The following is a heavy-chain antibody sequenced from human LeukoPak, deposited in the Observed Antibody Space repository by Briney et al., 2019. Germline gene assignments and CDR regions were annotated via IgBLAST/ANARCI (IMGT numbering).Heavy chain of an antibody. CDR1: GYTFSNYN. Sequence: GASVKVSCKASGYTFSNYNIHWLRQAPGQGLEWMGIINPSGGSTSYAQKFQGRVTMTGDTSTSTVYMELSSLRCEDTAVYYCAREEAAAGRTFDYWGQGTLVTVSS. CDR2: INPSGGST. D-gene: IGHD6-13*01. CDR3: AREEAAAGRTFDY. J-gene: IGHJ4*02. V-gene: IGHV1-46*01.